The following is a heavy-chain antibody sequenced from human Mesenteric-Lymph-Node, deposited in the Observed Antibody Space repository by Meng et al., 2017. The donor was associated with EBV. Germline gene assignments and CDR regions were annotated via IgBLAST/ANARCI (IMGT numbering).Heavy chain of an antibody. CDR1: GYSFSHHG. V-gene: IGHV1-18*01. Sequence: HVLQEHARAQVKTPEAHMTVSAKAAGYSFSHHGITWVRQAPGQRFEWMGWISAANGNTNYAQKFQSRVTMTTDTSTSTANMELKSLNPDDTAIYYCARGHPYYDRSGSDFWGQGTLVTVSS. J-gene: IGHJ4*02. CDR3: ARGHPYYDRSGSDF. CDR2: ISAANGNT. D-gene: IGHD3-22*01.